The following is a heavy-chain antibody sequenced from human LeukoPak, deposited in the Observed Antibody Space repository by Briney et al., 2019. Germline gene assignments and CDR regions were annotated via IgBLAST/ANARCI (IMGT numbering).Heavy chain of an antibody. V-gene: IGHV3-23*01. CDR3: AKDRNSGWFNWYFDL. J-gene: IGHJ2*01. CDR2: ISGSGSST. CDR1: GFTFSSYA. D-gene: IGHD6-19*01. Sequence: PGGSLRLSCAASGFTFSSYATSWVRQAPGKGLEWVSAISGSGSSTYYADSVKGRFTISRDNSKNTLYLQMNGLRAEDTAVYYCAKDRNSGWFNWYFDLWGRGTLVTVSS.